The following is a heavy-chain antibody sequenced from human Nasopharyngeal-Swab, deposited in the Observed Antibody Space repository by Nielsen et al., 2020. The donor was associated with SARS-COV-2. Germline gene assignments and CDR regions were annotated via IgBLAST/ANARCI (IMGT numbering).Heavy chain of an antibody. CDR3: ARVKSPGGYNHDFDY. J-gene: IGHJ4*02. CDR1: GFTFSDYY. V-gene: IGHV3-11*01. Sequence: GGSLRLSCAASGFTFSDYYMSWIRQAPGKGLEWVSYISSSGSTIYYADSVKGRFTISRDNAKNSLYLQMNSLRAEDTAVYYCARVKSPGGYNHDFDYWGQGTLATVSS. CDR2: ISSSGSTI. D-gene: IGHD5-24*01.